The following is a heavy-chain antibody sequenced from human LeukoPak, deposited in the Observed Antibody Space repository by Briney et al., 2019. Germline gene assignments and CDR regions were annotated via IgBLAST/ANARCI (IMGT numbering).Heavy chain of an antibody. Sequence: PGGSLRLSCVASGFTFTNYAMSWVRQPPGKGLEWVSAISATRGNTYYADSVQGRFSISRDNSKNTLYLQMNSLRAEDTAVYYCAKGSSTTCPCYRDHWGRGTLVTVSS. CDR3: AKGSSTTCPCYRDH. J-gene: IGHJ4*02. V-gene: IGHV3-23*01. D-gene: IGHD2-2*01. CDR1: GFTFTNYA. CDR2: ISATRGNT.